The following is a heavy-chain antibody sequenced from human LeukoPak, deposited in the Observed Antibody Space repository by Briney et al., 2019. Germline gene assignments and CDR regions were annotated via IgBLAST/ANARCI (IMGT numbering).Heavy chain of an antibody. CDR2: ISYDGSNK. CDR1: GFTFSSYA. CDR3: ARAPTVAGSYPTL. D-gene: IGHD3-10*01. Sequence: PGGSLRLSCAASGFTFSSYAMHWVRQAPGKGLEWVAVISYDGSNKYYADSVKGRFTISRDNSKNTLYLQMNSLRAEDTAVYYCARAPTVAGSYPTLWGLGTLVTVSS. J-gene: IGHJ4*02. V-gene: IGHV3-30*04.